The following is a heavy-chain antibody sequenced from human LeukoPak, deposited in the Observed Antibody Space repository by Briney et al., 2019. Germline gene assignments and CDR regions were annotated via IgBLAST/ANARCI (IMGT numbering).Heavy chain of an antibody. D-gene: IGHD3-22*01. CDR1: GGSISSSTVY. CDR2: INYSGYT. V-gene: IGHV4-39*01. J-gene: IGHJ4*02. Sequence: PSETLSLTCTVSGGSISSSTVYWGWIRQPPGKGLEWIGGINYSGYTYYTPSLNSRVPISVHTPKNQFSLKLSSVTAADTAVYYCARPGYYDNSGFNFDYWGQGTLVTVSS. CDR3: ARPGYYDNSGFNFDY.